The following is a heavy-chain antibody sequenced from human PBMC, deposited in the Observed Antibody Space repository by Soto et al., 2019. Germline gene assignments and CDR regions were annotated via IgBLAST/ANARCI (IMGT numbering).Heavy chain of an antibody. CDR1: GDSIRSDSYY. CDR2: IYYSTSAYYNPSGST. J-gene: IGHJ5*02. CDR3: VRHKDRNCFDP. V-gene: IGHV4-39*01. Sequence: SETLSLTCTVSGDSIRSDSYYWVWIRHPPGKGLEWIGSIYYSTSAYYNPSGSTYYNPSLKSRVTISIDTSKNHFSLKLSSVTATDTAVYYCVRHKDRNCFDPWGQGTLVTVSS.